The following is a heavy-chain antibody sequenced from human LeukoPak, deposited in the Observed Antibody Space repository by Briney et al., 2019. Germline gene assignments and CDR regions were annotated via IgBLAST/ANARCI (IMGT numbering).Heavy chain of an antibody. CDR3: ARPRRGYSYGYITEMDFDY. Sequence: PGGSLRLSCAASGFTFSSYSMNWVRQAPGKGLEWVSSISSSSSYIYYADSVKGRFTISRDNAKNSLYLQMNSLRAEDTAVYYCARPRRGYSYGYITEMDFDYWGQGTLVTVSS. D-gene: IGHD5-18*01. CDR1: GFTFSSYS. V-gene: IGHV3-21*01. CDR2: ISSSSSYI. J-gene: IGHJ4*02.